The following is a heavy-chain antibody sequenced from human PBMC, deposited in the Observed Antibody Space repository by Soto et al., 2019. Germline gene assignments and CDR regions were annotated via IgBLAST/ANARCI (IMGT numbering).Heavy chain of an antibody. CDR3: AKALGYYDASETSDY. Sequence: GGSLRLSCAASGFPFSSYAMNWVRQVPGKGLEWVSSIGGSGASTDYADSVKGRFTISRDNSKNTLFLQMNSLRAEDTAVYYCAKALGYYDASETSDYWGQGTLVTVSS. V-gene: IGHV3-23*01. CDR1: GFPFSSYA. J-gene: IGHJ4*02. CDR2: IGGSGAST. D-gene: IGHD3-16*01.